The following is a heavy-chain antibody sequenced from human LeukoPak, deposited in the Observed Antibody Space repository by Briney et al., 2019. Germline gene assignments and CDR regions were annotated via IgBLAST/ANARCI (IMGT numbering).Heavy chain of an antibody. V-gene: IGHV3-48*03. Sequence: GGSLRLSCVASGFTFSSDEMNWVRQAPGKGLEWVSYITSSGSTIYYADSVKGRFTISRDNAKNSLYLQMNSLRAEDTAVYYCASGNYYDSSGYYPPLCHWGQGTLVTVSS. CDR1: GFTFSSDE. CDR3: ASGNYYDSSGYYPPLCH. CDR2: ITSSGSTI. D-gene: IGHD3-22*01. J-gene: IGHJ4*02.